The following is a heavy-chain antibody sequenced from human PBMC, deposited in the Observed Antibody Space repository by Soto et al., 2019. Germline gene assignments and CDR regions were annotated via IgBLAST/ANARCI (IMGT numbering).Heavy chain of an antibody. CDR2: ISGSGGST. CDR1: EFTFSDYA. J-gene: IGHJ6*02. Sequence: GGFLRVPSVASEFTFSDYAKSWVRQSPGKGLEWVSSISGSGGSTYYADSVKGRFTISRDNSKNTVFLQMNSLRAEDTAVYYCAKDHFMDGRVQGAKVTVS. V-gene: IGHV3-23*01. CDR3: AKDHFMDG.